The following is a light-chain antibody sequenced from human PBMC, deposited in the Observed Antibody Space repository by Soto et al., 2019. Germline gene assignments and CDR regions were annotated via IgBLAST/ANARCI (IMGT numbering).Light chain of an antibody. V-gene: IGKV3-20*01. CDR3: QQYGSSPPSVT. Sequence: ESVLTQSQGTLSLSPWERVTLSCRASQSVSSAYLAWYQQKRGQAPRLLIYGASNRATGIPDRFSGSGSGTDFTLTISRLEPEDFAVYYCQQYGSSPPSVTFGQGTRLEI. CDR1: QSVSSAY. CDR2: GAS. J-gene: IGKJ5*01.